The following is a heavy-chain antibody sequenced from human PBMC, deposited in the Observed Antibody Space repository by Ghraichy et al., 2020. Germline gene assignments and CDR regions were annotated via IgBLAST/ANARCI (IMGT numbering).Heavy chain of an antibody. D-gene: IGHD1-7*01. V-gene: IGHV3-23*01. J-gene: IGHJ4*02. CDR2: ISGSGGST. CDR1: GFTFSSYA. CDR3: ATHNWNFPHFDY. Sequence: GESLNISCAASGFTFSSYAMSWVRQAPGKGLEWVSAISGSGGSTYYADSVKGRFTISRDNSKNTLYLQMNSLRAEDTAVYYCATHNWNFPHFDYWGQGTLVTVSS.